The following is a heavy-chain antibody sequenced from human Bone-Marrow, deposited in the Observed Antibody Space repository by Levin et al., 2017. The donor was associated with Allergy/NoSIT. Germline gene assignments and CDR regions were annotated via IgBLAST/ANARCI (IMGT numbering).Heavy chain of an antibody. CDR1: GFTFSSYA. V-gene: IGHV3-23*01. J-gene: IGHJ5*02. Sequence: PPGGSLRLSCAASGFTFSSYAMSWVRQAPGKGLEWVSTISGGGGSTYYADSVKGRFTISRDNSKNTLYLQMNSLRAEDTAVYYCARRYYDILTGYYSFDPWGQGTLVTVSS. CDR3: ARRYYDILTGYYSFDP. D-gene: IGHD3-9*01. CDR2: ISGGGGST.